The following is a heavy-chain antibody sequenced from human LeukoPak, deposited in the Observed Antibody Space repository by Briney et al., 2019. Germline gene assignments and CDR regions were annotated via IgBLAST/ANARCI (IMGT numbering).Heavy chain of an antibody. J-gene: IGHJ4*02. CDR1: GIIFSYST. CDR2: ISYEGSKR. D-gene: IGHD3-3*01. CDR3: ASSDFWSDPPH. Sequence: GGFLRFSCAASGIIFSYSTMHWVRQAPGKGLEWLAVISYEGSKRDYADSVKGRFTISRDNSKNTVYLQMNSLRPEDTAVYYCASSDFWSDPPHWGQGTLVTVSS. V-gene: IGHV3-30*04.